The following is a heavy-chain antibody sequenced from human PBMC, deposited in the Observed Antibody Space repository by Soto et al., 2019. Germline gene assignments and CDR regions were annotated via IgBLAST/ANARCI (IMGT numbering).Heavy chain of an antibody. CDR3: AGGGIAVAGYYDYYGMDV. J-gene: IGHJ6*02. CDR2: MNPNSGNT. CDR1: GYTFTSYD. Sequence: QVQLVQSGAEVKKPGASVKVSCKASGYTFTSYDINWVRQATGQGLEWMGWMNPNSGNTGYAQKFQGRVTMTRNTSISTAYMELSRLRYEDTAVYYCAGGGIAVAGYYDYYGMDVWGQGTTVTVSS. V-gene: IGHV1-8*01. D-gene: IGHD6-19*01.